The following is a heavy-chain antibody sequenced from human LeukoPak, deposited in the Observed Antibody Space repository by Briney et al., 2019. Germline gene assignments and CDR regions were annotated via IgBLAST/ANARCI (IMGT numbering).Heavy chain of an antibody. D-gene: IGHD3-22*01. CDR2: IYHSGST. CDR3: ARVLSHYYDSSGYLNWFDP. CDR1: GGSISSSNW. J-gene: IGHJ5*02. Sequence: SETLSLTCAVSGGSISSSNWWSWVRQPPGKGLEWIGEIYHSGSTNYNPSLKSRVTISLDTSKNQFSLKLSSVTAADTAVYYCARVLSHYYDSSGYLNWFDPWGQGTLVTVSS. V-gene: IGHV4-4*02.